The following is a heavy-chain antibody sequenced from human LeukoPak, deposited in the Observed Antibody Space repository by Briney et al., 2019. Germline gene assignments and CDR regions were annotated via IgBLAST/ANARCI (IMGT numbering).Heavy chain of an antibody. CDR2: ISGYTGNT. J-gene: IGHJ4*02. V-gene: IGHV1-18*01. Sequence: ASVKVSCKASGYSFTNYGVNWVRQAPGQGLEWLGWISGYTGNTDYAQKFQGRVTMTPDTSTTTAYMELRSLRSDDTAVYYCARAPRVASTGRFDYWGQGTLVTVSS. CDR1: GYSFTNYG. D-gene: IGHD6-13*01. CDR3: ARAPRVASTGRFDY.